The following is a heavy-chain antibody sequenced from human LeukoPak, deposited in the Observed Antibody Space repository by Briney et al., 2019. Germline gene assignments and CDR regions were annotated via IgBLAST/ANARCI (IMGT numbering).Heavy chain of an antibody. J-gene: IGHJ4*02. CDR1: GYTFTSYY. CDR2: INPSGGST. D-gene: IGHD6-19*01. Sequence: ASVKVSCKASGYTFTSYYMHWVRQAPGQGLEWMGIINPSGGSTSYAQKFQGRVTMTRDMSTSTVYMELSSLRSEDTAVYYCATEAGTGYFDYWGQGTLVTVSS. CDR3: ATEAGTGYFDY. V-gene: IGHV1-46*01.